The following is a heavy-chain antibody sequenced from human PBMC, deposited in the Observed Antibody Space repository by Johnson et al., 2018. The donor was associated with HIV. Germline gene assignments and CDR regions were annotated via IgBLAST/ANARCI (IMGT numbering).Heavy chain of an antibody. J-gene: IGHJ3*02. CDR3: TTTDYRANTVFGVATDAFDI. Sequence: VQLVESGGGLVQSGGSLRLYCAASGFRFSRYWMSWVRQAPGKGLEWVANIKQDGSEKYYVDSVKGRFTISRDNAKNSMYLQMNSMKAEETAVYYCTTTDYRANTVFGVATDAFDIWGQGTMVTVSS. D-gene: IGHD3-3*01. V-gene: IGHV3-7*05. CDR1: GFRFSRYW. CDR2: IKQDGSEK.